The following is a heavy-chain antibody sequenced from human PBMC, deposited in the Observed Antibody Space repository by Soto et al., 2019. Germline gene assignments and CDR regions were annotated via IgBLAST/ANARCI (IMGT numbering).Heavy chain of an antibody. CDR2: IYHSGST. Sequence: QLQLQESGSGLVKPSQTLSLTCAVSGGSISSSGYSWSWIRQPPGKGLEWIGYIYHSGSTNYNPSLKSRVTISVDRSKNQFSLKLSSVTAADTAVYYCARNKEVYCGGDCPFDYWGQGTLVTVSS. CDR3: ARNKEVYCGGDCPFDY. J-gene: IGHJ4*02. CDR1: GGSISSSGYS. V-gene: IGHV4-30-2*01. D-gene: IGHD2-21*02.